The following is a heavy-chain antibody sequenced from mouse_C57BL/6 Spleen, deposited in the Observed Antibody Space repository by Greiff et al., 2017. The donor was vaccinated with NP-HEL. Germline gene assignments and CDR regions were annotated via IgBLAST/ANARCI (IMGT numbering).Heavy chain of an antibody. CDR3: ARPEVYYDYDGGFAY. J-gene: IGHJ3*01. D-gene: IGHD2-4*01. CDR2: INPNNGGT. Sequence: EVHLVESGPELVKPGASVKIPCKASGYTFTDYNMDWVKQSHGKSLEWIGDINPNNGGTIYNQKFKGKATLTVDKSSSTAYMELRSLTSEDTAVYYCARPEVYYDYDGGFAYWGQGTLVTVSA. CDR1: GYTFTDYN. V-gene: IGHV1-18*01.